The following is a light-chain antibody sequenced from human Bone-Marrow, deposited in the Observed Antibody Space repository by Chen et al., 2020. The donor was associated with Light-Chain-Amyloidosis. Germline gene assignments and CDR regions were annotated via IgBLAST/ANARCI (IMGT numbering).Light chain of an antibody. CDR1: QTISSNY. J-gene: IGKJ4*01. CDR2: GSS. V-gene: IGKV3-20*01. CDR3: QQYGTSPLT. Sequence: EIVLTQSPGTLSLSPGEGANLSCRASQTISSNYLTWYQQKFGQAPTLLLYGSSSRATGIPDRFTGSGSGTDFTLTITRLEPEDFAMYYCQQYGTSPLTYGGGTKVEIK.